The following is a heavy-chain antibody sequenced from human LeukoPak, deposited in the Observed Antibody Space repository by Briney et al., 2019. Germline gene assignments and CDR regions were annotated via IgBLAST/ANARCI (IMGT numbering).Heavy chain of an antibody. CDR2: IIGNGGSA. V-gene: IGHV3-23*01. J-gene: IGHJ5*02. CDR1: GFSFSSYA. CDR3: AKKPASSGNRGSSWFDP. Sequence: GKSLRLSCAASGFSFSSYAMSWVRQAPGKGLEWVSTIIGNGGSADFADSVKGRFTISRDNSKNTLYMQMNSLRAGDTAVYYCAKKPASSGNRGSSWFDPWGQGALVTVSS. D-gene: IGHD1-1*01.